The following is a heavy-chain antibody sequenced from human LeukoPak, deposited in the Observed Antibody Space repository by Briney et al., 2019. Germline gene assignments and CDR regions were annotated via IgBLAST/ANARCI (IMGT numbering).Heavy chain of an antibody. CDR3: ARPAPPGGIVYGFHF. D-gene: IGHD3-16*02. Sequence: GGSLRLSCAASGFIFSTFAMHWVHQVPGKGLEWVALISYDGNFRNYAESVKGRFTISRDNSKNTVHLQMNSLGAEDTAVYYCARPAPPGGIVYGFHFWGQGTMVTVSS. J-gene: IGHJ3*01. V-gene: IGHV3-30*04. CDR2: ISYDGNFR. CDR1: GFIFSTFA.